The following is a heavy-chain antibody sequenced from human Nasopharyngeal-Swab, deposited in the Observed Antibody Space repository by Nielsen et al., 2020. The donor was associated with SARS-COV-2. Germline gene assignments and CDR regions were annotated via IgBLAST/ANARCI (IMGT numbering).Heavy chain of an antibody. J-gene: IGHJ5*02. CDR1: GYTFTSYA. Sequence: ASVKVSCKASGYTFTSYAMHWVRQAPGQRLEWMGWINAGNGNTKYSQKFQGRVTITRDTSAGTAYMELSSLRSEDTAVYYCARDDRATSGYLLGGAFDPWGQGTLVTVSS. CDR2: INAGNGNT. V-gene: IGHV1-3*01. CDR3: ARDDRATSGYLLGGAFDP. D-gene: IGHD3-22*01.